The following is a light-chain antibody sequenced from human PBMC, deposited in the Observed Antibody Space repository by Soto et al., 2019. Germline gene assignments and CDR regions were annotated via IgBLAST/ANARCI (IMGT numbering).Light chain of an antibody. CDR3: AAWDVSLVV. J-gene: IGLJ2*01. V-gene: IGLV1-44*01. CDR2: SDN. CDR1: SSNIGTNT. Sequence: QSVLTQPPSASGTPGQRVTISCSGSSSNIGTNTVIWYQQLPGAAPKLLIYSDNQRPSGVPDRFSGSKSGTSASLAISGIQSEDEADYYCAAWDVSLVVFGGGTKVTVL.